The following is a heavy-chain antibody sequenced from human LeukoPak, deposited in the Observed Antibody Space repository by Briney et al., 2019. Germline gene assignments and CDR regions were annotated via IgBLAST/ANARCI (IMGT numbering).Heavy chain of an antibody. D-gene: IGHD3-16*02. Sequence: SETLSLTCTVSGGSISSYYWGWIRQPPGKGLEWIGSIYHSGSTYYNPSLKSRVTISVDTSKNQFSLKLSSVTAADTAVYYCARNDYVWGSYRYGCFDYWGQGTLVTVSS. CDR3: ARNDYVWGSYRYGCFDY. V-gene: IGHV4-38-2*02. CDR1: GGSISSYY. CDR2: IYHSGST. J-gene: IGHJ4*02.